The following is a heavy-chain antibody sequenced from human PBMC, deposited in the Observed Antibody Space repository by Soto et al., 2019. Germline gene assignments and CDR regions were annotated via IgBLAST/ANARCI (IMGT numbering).Heavy chain of an antibody. Sequence: GGSLRLSCVASGFTFSSGWMSWVRQAPGKGLEWVANIKQDGSVRYYVDSVKGRFTISRDNAMNSLYLHMNSLRVEDTAMYYCARGFSSTPNWFDPWGQGTLVTVSS. J-gene: IGHJ5*02. CDR3: ARGFSSTPNWFDP. CDR2: IKQDGSVR. CDR1: GFTFSSGW. D-gene: IGHD6-19*01. V-gene: IGHV3-7*03.